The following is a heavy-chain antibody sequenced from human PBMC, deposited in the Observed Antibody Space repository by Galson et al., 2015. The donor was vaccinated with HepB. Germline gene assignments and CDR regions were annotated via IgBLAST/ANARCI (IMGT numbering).Heavy chain of an antibody. J-gene: IGHJ4*02. CDR1: GYSFTRYG. V-gene: IGHV1-18*01. CDR3: ATNAARGIFFEF. CDR2: INTYNGDT. D-gene: IGHD3-10*01. Sequence: SVKVSCKAFGYSFTRYGVSWVRQAPGQGLEWIGWINTYNGDTHYGQNFDDRLSMTTDTSTETAYMELRSLTSDDTAVYYCATNAARGIFFEFWGQGTLVTVSS.